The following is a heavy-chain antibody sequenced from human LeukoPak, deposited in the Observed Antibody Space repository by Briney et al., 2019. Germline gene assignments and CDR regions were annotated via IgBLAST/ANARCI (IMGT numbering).Heavy chain of an antibody. J-gene: IGHJ4*02. CDR3: ARNHYGHPLDY. V-gene: IGHV4-61*02. CDR1: GGSISSGSYY. CDR2: FYTSGST. Sequence: PSQTLSLTCSDSGGSISSGSYYWSWIRQPAGKGLEWIGRFYTSGSTNYNPSLKSRVTTSVDTSKNQFSLKLTSVTAADTAVYYCARNHYGHPLDYWGQGTLVTVSS. D-gene: IGHD4-17*01.